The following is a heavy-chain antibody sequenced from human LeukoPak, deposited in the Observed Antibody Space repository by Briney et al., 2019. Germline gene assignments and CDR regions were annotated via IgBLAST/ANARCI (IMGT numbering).Heavy chain of an antibody. D-gene: IGHD2-15*01. CDR3: ARISCSRSSCYGVYDY. Sequence: PGGSLRLSCAASGFTFSSYEMNWVRQAPGKGLEWVANIRQDGSEKYHVDSVKGRFTISRDNAKNSVYLQMNSLRAEDTAVYYCARISCSRSSCYGVYDYWGQGSLVTVSS. J-gene: IGHJ4*02. V-gene: IGHV3-7*01. CDR1: GFTFSSYE. CDR2: IRQDGSEK.